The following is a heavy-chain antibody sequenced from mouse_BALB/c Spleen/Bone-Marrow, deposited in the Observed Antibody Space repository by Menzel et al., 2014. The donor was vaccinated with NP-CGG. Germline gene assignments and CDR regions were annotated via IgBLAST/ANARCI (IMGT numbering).Heavy chain of an antibody. D-gene: IGHD2-2*01. Sequence: QVQLQQPGAELVKPGASVKLSCKASGYTFTSYWMHWVKQRPGQGLKWIGEINPSNGRADYNEKFRSKATLTVDRSSSTAYMQLSSLTSEDSAVYYCARAGGYDGFAYWGQGTLVTVSA. CDR2: INPSNGRA. CDR1: GYTFTSYW. V-gene: IGHV1S81*02. J-gene: IGHJ3*01. CDR3: ARAGGYDGFAY.